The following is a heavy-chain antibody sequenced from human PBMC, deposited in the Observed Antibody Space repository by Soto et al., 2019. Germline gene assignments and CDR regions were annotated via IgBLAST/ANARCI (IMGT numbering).Heavy chain of an antibody. V-gene: IGHV1-18*01. J-gene: IGHJ4*02. Sequence: QVQLVQSGAEVKKPGASVKVSCKASGYTFTTYGISWVRQAPGQGREWVGWISAYSGNTKYAQKLQGRVTVTTDTSTSTAYMEVRSLRSDDTAVDYCARGRYGDYWGQGTLVTTSS. D-gene: IGHD4-17*01. CDR3: ARGRYGDY. CDR1: GYTFTTYG. CDR2: ISAYSGNT.